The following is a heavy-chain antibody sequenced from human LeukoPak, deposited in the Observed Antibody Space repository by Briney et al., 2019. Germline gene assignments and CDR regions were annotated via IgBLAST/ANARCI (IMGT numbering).Heavy chain of an antibody. CDR1: GGSISSGGYY. D-gene: IGHD6-13*01. V-gene: IGHV4-31*03. CDR2: IYYSGST. CDR3: ASVIAAAGTWSPVDY. J-gene: IGHJ4*02. Sequence: SQTLSLTCTVSGGSISSGGYYWSWIRQHPGKGLEWIGYIYYSGSTYYNPSLKSRVTISVDTSKNQFSLKLSSVTAADTAVYYCASVIAAAGTWSPVDYWGQGTLVTVSS.